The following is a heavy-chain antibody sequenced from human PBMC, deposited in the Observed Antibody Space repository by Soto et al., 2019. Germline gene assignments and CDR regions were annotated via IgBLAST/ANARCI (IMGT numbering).Heavy chain of an antibody. V-gene: IGHV1-3*01. CDR3: ARGYDYVWGSYRSDAFDI. CDR1: GYTFTNYA. D-gene: IGHD3-16*02. CDR2: MNAGNRNT. J-gene: IGHJ3*02. Sequence: QVQLVQSGAEVKKPGASVKVSCKASGYTFTNYAIHWVRQAPGQRLEWMGWMNAGNRNTEYSQKFQGRIIMTKDPSANTADMELSSLTSEDTAVYYCARGYDYVWGSYRSDAFDIWGQGTMVTVSS.